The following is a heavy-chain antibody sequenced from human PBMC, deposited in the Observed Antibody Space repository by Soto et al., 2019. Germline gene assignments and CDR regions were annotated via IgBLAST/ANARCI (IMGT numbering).Heavy chain of an antibody. V-gene: IGHV4-59*01. D-gene: IGHD2-2*01. J-gene: IGHJ4*02. Sequence: SETLSLTCTVSDASIRGYYWSLIRQPPGKGLEWIGYFHYSGISNYNSSLKSRVTMSLDTSKKQFSLKLSSVSAADKAIYYCARGASTGQYFDYWGQGALITVSS. CDR1: DASIRGYY. CDR3: ARGASTGQYFDY. CDR2: FHYSGIS.